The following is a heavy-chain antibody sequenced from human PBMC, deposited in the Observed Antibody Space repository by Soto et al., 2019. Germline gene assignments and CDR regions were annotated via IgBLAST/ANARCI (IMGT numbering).Heavy chain of an antibody. J-gene: IGHJ6*02. D-gene: IGHD3-10*01. CDR3: ARSSGGSGKLWNYYGMDV. CDR2: ISSGSSYI. V-gene: IGHV3-21*06. Sequence: APGQGLEWVSSISSGSSYIYYADSVKGRFTISRDNAKNSLYLQMNSLRAEDTAVYYCARSSGGSGKLWNYYGMDVWGQGTTVTVSS.